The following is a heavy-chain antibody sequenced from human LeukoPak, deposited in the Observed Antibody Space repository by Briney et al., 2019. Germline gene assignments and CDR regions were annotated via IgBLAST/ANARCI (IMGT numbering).Heavy chain of an antibody. V-gene: IGHV5-51*01. Sequence: GASLQISCQGSGSTFTSYWIGWVRQLPGKGLEWMGIFYPGDSDTRYSPSFQGQVTISAAKSISTSYLQWSSLKASDTAMYYCARQYSSSSREVDYWGQGTLVTVSS. CDR1: GSTFTSYW. CDR3: ARQYSSSSREVDY. D-gene: IGHD6-6*01. CDR2: FYPGDSDT. J-gene: IGHJ4*02.